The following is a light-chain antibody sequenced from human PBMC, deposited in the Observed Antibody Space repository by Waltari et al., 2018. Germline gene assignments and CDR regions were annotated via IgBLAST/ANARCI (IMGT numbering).Light chain of an antibody. Sequence: QSALTQPASVSGSPGQSITISCTGTSSDVGSSNRVSWYQQHPGKGPKILIYEGTQRLSGVSDRFSGSKSGNTASLTLSGLQPEDGADYYCCAHAGGGTHYAFGTGTKVTVL. CDR3: CAHAGGGTHYA. CDR1: SSDVGSSNR. V-gene: IGLV2-23*01. CDR2: EGT. J-gene: IGLJ1*01.